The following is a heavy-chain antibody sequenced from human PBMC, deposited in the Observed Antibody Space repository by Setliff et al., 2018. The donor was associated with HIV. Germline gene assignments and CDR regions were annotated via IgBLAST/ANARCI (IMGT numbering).Heavy chain of an antibody. J-gene: IGHJ5*02. V-gene: IGHV4-30-4*08. CDR3: SRAINYGSGYYSLPWFDP. CDR2: IFYSGSTYRGST. CDR1: GDSISSGGYY. Sequence: KASETLSLTCSVSGDSISSGGYYWSWIRQSPGKGLEWIGYIFYSGSTYRGSTYCTPSLQGRLTISVDTSKNQFSLTLSSVSAADTAVYYCSRAINYGSGYYSLPWFDPWGQGTLVTVSS. D-gene: IGHD3-10*01.